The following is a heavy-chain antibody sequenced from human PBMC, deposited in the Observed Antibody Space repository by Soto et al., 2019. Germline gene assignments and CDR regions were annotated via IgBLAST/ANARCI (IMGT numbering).Heavy chain of an antibody. CDR1: GGSISSYY. J-gene: IGHJ4*02. CDR2: FYHSGGT. CDR3: ARKYSSGWSTHYFDI. Sequence: SETLSLTCSVSGGSISSYYWSWIRQPPGKGLEWIGFFYHSGGTNSNPSFKSRVTISIDTSKNQISLNLSSVTAADTAVYYCARKYSSGWSTHYFDIWGQGTLVTVS. D-gene: IGHD6-19*01. V-gene: IGHV4-59*01.